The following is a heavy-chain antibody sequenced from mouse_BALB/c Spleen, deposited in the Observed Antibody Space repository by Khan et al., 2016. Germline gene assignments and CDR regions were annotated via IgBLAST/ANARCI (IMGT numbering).Heavy chain of an antibody. V-gene: IGHV3-1*02. CDR1: GYSITSGYS. CDR2: IHYSGST. CDR3: ARWFQSWFAY. Sequence: EVQLQESGPDLVKPSQSLSLTCTVTGYSITSGYSWHWIRQFPGNKLEWMGYIHYSGSTYYDPSPKSRISITRDTSKNQFFLQLNSVTTEDPATYSWARWFQSWFAYWGQGTLVTVSA. D-gene: IGHD2-2*01. J-gene: IGHJ3*01.